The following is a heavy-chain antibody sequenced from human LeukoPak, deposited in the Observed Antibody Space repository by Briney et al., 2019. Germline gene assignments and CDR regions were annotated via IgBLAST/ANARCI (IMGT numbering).Heavy chain of an antibody. CDR2: INHSGST. V-gene: IGHV4-34*01. Sequence: SETLSLTCAVYGGSFSGSYWSWIRQPPGKGLEWIGEINHSGSTHYNPSLKSRVTISVDRSKNQFSLKLSSVTAADTAVYYCARGTYCSSTSCYGFDWFDPWGQGTLVTVSS. CDR1: GGSFSGSY. CDR3: ARGTYCSSTSCYGFDWFDP. J-gene: IGHJ5*02. D-gene: IGHD2-2*01.